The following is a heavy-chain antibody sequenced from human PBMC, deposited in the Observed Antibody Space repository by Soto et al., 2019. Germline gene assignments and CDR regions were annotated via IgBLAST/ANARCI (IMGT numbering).Heavy chain of an antibody. V-gene: IGHV4-61*03. J-gene: IGHJ5*02. D-gene: IGHD3-16*01. CDR2: VYNVGSF. CDR3: ERGNIYGYVYSRWLEP. Sequence: QVQLQEAGPALVKPSETLSLTCSVSGGSVTIGNSYWIWIRQPPGKGLEWIGYVYNVGSFNYNPSLKSRLTIAVDTSKHHFSLQPISVTCTDTAIDDFERGNIYGYVYSRWLEPWGPARQVSVSS. CDR1: GGSVTIGNSY.